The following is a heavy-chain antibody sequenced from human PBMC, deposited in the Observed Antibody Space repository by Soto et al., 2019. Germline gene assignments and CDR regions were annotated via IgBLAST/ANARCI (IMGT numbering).Heavy chain of an antibody. CDR3: AQSPPAVSTFGGVIVEFHF. Sequence: QITLKETGPTLVKPTQTVTLTCTFSGFSLTSRGVGVSWIRQPPGKPLAWLAAVYWNDNKRYTPSFKDRLTITTGNATNPVVLTMTPVHPVYSATYYCAQSPPAVSTFGGVIVEFHFCGQGAVVTVSS. V-gene: IGHV2-5*01. J-gene: IGHJ4*02. D-gene: IGHD3-16*02. CDR2: VYWNDNK. CDR1: GFSLTSRGVG.